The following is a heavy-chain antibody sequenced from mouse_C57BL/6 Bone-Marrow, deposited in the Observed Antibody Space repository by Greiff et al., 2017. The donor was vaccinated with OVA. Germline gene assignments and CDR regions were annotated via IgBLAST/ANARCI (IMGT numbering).Heavy chain of an antibody. J-gene: IGHJ2*01. V-gene: IGHV1-80*01. CDR1: GYAFSSYS. Sequence: VQLQQSGAELVKPGASVKISCKASGYAFSSYSMNWVKQRPGKGLEWIGQIYPGDGDTNYNGKFKGKATLTADKSSSTAYMQLSSLTSEDSAVYFCARGRGDYFDYWGQGTTLTVSS. CDR2: IYPGDGDT. CDR3: ARGRGDYFDY.